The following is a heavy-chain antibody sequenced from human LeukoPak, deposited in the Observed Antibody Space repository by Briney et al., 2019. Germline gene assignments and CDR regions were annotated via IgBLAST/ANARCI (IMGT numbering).Heavy chain of an antibody. V-gene: IGHV4-34*01. D-gene: IGHD6-19*01. CDR3: ARVPSKDSSGRWGY. CDR2: INHSGST. Sequence: SETLSLTCAVYGGSFSGYYWSWIRQPPGKGLEWIGEINHSGSTNYNPSLKSRVTISVDTSKNQFSLKLSSVTAADTAVYYCARVPSKDSSGRWGYWGQGTLVTVSS. CDR1: GGSFSGYY. J-gene: IGHJ4*02.